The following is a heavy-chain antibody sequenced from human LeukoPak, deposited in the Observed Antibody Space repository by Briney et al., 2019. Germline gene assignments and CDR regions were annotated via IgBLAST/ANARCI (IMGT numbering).Heavy chain of an antibody. Sequence: HPGGSLRLSCAASGFTFSSYAMHWVRQAPGKGLEWVAVMSYDGSYKFYADSVKGRFTISRDNSKNTLYLQMNSLRPEDTSVYYCSRAQLDLDSWGQGTLVTVSS. J-gene: IGHJ4*02. CDR2: MSYDGSYK. D-gene: IGHD1-1*01. CDR3: SRAQLDLDS. V-gene: IGHV3-30*04. CDR1: GFTFSSYA.